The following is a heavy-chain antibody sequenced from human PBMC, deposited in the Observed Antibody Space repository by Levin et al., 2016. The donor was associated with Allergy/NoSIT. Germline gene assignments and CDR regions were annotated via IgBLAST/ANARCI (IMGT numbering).Heavy chain of an antibody. D-gene: IGHD3-10*01. V-gene: IGHV3-23*01. J-gene: IGHJ4*02. Sequence: LSLTCATSGFTFSSYAMNWVRQAPGKGLEWVSAISASGDTTYYSDSVKGRFTISRDKTRNILYLQMNSLRAEDTALYYCARPVTMFRGIFYLGAVDYWGQGTLVTVSS. CDR2: ISASGDTT. CDR1: GFTFSSYA. CDR3: ARPVTMFRGIFYLGAVDY.